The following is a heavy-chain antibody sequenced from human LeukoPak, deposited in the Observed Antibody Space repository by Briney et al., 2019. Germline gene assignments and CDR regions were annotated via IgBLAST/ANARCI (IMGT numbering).Heavy chain of an antibody. CDR2: IIPILGIA. Sequence: SAKVSCKASGGTFSSYAISWVRQAPGQGLEWMGRIIPILGIANYAQKFQGRVTITADKSTSTAYMELSSLRSEDTAVYYCARGEGGPVAGTFDYWGQGTLVTVSS. CDR1: GGTFSSYA. J-gene: IGHJ4*02. D-gene: IGHD6-19*01. V-gene: IGHV1-69*04. CDR3: ARGEGGPVAGTFDY.